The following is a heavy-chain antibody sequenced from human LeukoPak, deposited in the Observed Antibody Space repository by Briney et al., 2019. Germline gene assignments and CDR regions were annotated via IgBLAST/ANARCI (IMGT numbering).Heavy chain of an antibody. D-gene: IGHD3-16*01. CDR3: ARLTSVAL. J-gene: IGHJ4*02. V-gene: IGHV4-39*01. Sequence: SETLSLTCTVSGGSISSSSYYWGWIRQPPGKGLEWIGSIYYSGSTNYNPSLKSRVTISIDTSKNQFSLKLSSVTAADTAVYYCARLTSVALWGQGTLVTVSS. CDR1: GGSISSSSYY. CDR2: IYYSGST.